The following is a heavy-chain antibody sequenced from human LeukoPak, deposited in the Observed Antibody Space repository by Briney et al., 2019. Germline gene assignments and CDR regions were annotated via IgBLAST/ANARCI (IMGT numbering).Heavy chain of an antibody. Sequence: GGSLRLSCAASGFTFTDDYMSWIRQAPGKGLEGVSYISSSGYTKYYEDSLKGRFTMSRDNAKKTLYLQINSLRAEDTAVYYCATTLRTRGTWYFDLWGRGTLVTVSS. CDR3: ATTLRTRGTWYFDL. J-gene: IGHJ2*01. D-gene: IGHD1-1*01. CDR2: ISSSGYTK. V-gene: IGHV3-11*04. CDR1: GFTFTDDY.